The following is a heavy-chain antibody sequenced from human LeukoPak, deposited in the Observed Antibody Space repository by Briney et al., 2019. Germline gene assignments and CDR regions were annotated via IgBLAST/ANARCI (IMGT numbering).Heavy chain of an antibody. Sequence: ASVKVSCKVSGYTLTELSMHWVRQAPGKGLEWMGGFDPEDGETIYAQKFQGRVTMTEDTSTDTAYMELRSLRSDDTAVYYCARDLYYYGSGNYVDTFDIWGQGTMVTVSS. CDR2: FDPEDGET. CDR3: ARDLYYYGSGNYVDTFDI. D-gene: IGHD3-10*01. J-gene: IGHJ3*02. V-gene: IGHV1-24*01. CDR1: GYTLTELS.